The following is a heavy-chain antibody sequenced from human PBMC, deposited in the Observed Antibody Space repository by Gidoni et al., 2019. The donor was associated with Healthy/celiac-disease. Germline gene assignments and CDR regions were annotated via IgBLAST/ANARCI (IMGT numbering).Heavy chain of an antibody. J-gene: IGHJ4*02. Sequence: EVQLVESGGGLVQPGGSLRLSCAASGFTFSSYSMNWVRQAPGKGLEWVSYISSSSSTIDYADSVKGRFTISRDNAKNSLYLQMNSLRDEDTAVYYCARELAIFGVVITAGFDYWGQGTLVTVSS. CDR1: GFTFSSYS. CDR2: ISSSSSTI. CDR3: ARELAIFGVVITAGFDY. V-gene: IGHV3-48*02. D-gene: IGHD3-3*01.